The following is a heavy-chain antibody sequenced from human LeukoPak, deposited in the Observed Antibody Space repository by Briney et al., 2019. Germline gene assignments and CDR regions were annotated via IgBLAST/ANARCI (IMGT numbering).Heavy chain of an antibody. CDR1: GFTFSNAW. V-gene: IGHV3-15*01. Sequence: PGGSPRLSCAASGFTFSNAWMSWVRQAPGKGLEWVGRIKSKTDGGTTDYAAPVKGRFTISRDDSKNTLYLQMNSLKTEDTAVYYCTTGVCRDCYSDYWGQGTLVTVSS. CDR2: IKSKTDGGTT. J-gene: IGHJ4*02. CDR3: TTGVCRDCYSDY. D-gene: IGHD2-21*02.